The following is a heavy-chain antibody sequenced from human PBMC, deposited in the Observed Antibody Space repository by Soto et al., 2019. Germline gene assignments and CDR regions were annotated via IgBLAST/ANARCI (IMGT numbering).Heavy chain of an antibody. V-gene: IGHV3-33*01. J-gene: IGHJ6*02. CDR1: GFTFSSYG. Sequence: QVQLVESGGGVVQPGRSLRLSCAASGFTFSSYGMHWVRQAPGKGLEWVAVIWYDGSNKYYADSVKGRFTISRDNSKNTLYLQMNSRRAEDTAVYYCAREGYCSSTSCYTTYYYYYGMDVWGQGTTVTVSS. CDR3: AREGYCSSTSCYTTYYYYYGMDV. CDR2: IWYDGSNK. D-gene: IGHD2-2*01.